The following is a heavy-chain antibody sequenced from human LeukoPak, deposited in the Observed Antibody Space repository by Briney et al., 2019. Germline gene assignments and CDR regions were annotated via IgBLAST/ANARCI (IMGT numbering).Heavy chain of an antibody. D-gene: IGHD3-10*01. CDR3: ARAASGKNWFDP. CDR1: GFTFKNYW. Sequence: GSLRLSCVASGFTFKNYWMSWIRQAPGKGLEWIGYIYYSGSTNYNLSLKSRVTISVDTSKNQFSLKLSSVTAADTAVYYCARAASGKNWFDPWGQGTLVTVSS. V-gene: IGHV4-59*01. J-gene: IGHJ5*02. CDR2: IYYSGST.